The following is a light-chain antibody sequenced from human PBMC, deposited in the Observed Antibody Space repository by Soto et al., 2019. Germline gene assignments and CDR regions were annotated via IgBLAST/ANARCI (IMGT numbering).Light chain of an antibody. J-gene: IGKJ1*01. CDR3: QQYDKYST. CDR1: QTISVS. CDR2: DAS. V-gene: IGKV1-5*01. Sequence: IKMTQSPSTLSASVGDTVTITFRASQTISVSLAWYQQKPGKAPNLLIYDASTLQGGVPSRFSGSGSGTEFTLTVTSLQPEDFATYFCQQYDKYSTFGHGTKVDI.